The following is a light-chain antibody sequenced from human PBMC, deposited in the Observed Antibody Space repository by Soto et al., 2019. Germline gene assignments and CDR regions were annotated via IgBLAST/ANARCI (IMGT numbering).Light chain of an antibody. CDR2: AAS. CDR1: QSVGRN. J-gene: IGKJ3*01. CDR3: QEYSRWPLFT. V-gene: IGKV3-15*01. Sequence: EIVVTQSPGILSVSPGDRATLSCRASQSVGRNLAWYQQKPGQAPTLLIYAASTRATALPARFSGSGSGTDFTLTISSLQSEDFAFYYCQEYSRWPLFTFGPGTRVD.